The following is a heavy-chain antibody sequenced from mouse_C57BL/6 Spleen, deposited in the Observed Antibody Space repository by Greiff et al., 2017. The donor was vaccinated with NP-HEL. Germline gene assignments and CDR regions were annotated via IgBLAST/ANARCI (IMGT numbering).Heavy chain of an antibody. CDR1: GYSITSGYY. V-gene: IGHV3-6*01. J-gene: IGHJ3*01. CDR2: ISYDGSN. Sequence: DVQLQESGPGLVKPSQSLSLTCPVTGYSITSGYYWNWIRQFPGNKLEWMGYISYDGSNNYNPSLKNRISITRDTSKNQFFLKLNSVTTEDTATYYCARGGYYDYDWFAYWGQGTLVTVSA. CDR3: ARGGYYDYDWFAY. D-gene: IGHD2-4*01.